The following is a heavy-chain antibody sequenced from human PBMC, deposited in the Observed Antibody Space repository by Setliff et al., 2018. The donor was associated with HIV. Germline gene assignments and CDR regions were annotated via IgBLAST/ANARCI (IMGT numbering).Heavy chain of an antibody. CDR1: GGSISSYY. Sequence: SETLSLTCTVSGGSISSYYWSWIRQPPGKGLEWIGYIYTSGSTNYNPSLKSRVTISVDTSRNQFSLNLSSVTAADTAVYYCARGLSFYDPGGFDYWGQGTPVTVSS. J-gene: IGHJ4*02. CDR2: IYTSGST. D-gene: IGHD3-22*01. V-gene: IGHV4-4*09. CDR3: ARGLSFYDPGGFDY.